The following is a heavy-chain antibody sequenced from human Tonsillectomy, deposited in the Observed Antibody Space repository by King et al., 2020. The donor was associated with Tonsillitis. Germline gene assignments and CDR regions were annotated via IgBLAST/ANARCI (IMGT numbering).Heavy chain of an antibody. J-gene: IGHJ3*02. Sequence: VQLVESGGGLVKPGGSLRLSCAASGFTFSSYSMNWVRQAPGKGLEWVSSISSSSSYIYYADSVKGRFTISRDNAKNSLYLQMNSLRAEDTAVYHCQTGHYYDSSGYYRAFDIWGQGTMVTVSS. D-gene: IGHD3-22*01. CDR1: GFTFSSYS. CDR3: QTGHYYDSSGYYRAFDI. V-gene: IGHV3-21*01. CDR2: ISSSSSYI.